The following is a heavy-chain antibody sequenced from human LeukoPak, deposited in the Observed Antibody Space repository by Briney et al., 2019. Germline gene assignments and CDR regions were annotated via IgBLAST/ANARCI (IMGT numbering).Heavy chain of an antibody. Sequence: SETLSLTCTVSGGSISSRNYYWGWIRQPPGKGLEWIGSIYYSGSTYYNPSLKSRVTISVDTSKNQFSLKLSSVTAADTAVYYCARTPVIVVVPAAIGSAFDIWGQGTMVTVSS. CDR3: ARTPVIVVVPAAIGSAFDI. J-gene: IGHJ3*02. V-gene: IGHV4-39*01. CDR2: IYYSGST. CDR1: GGSISSRNYY. D-gene: IGHD2-2*02.